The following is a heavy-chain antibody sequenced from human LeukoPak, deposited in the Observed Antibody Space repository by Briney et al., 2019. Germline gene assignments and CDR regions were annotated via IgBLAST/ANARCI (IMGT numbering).Heavy chain of an antibody. D-gene: IGHD2-21*02. CDR2: ISSSGTTI. Sequence: GGSLRLSCAASGFIFSSYEMTWVRQAPGKGLEWVSYISSSGTTIYYADSVKGRFTISRDNAKNSLYLQMNSLRADDTAVYYCASAIGYCGGDCYSDYWGQGTLVTVPS. J-gene: IGHJ4*02. CDR3: ASAIGYCGGDCYSDY. V-gene: IGHV3-48*03. CDR1: GFIFSSYE.